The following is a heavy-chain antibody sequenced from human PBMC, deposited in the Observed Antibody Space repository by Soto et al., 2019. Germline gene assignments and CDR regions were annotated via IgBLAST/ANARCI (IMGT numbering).Heavy chain of an antibody. Sequence: EVQLLESGGGLLQPGGSLRLSCAASGFTFGGYAMNWVRQAPGKGLEWVSGISVGGDTTFYTDSVKGRFTISRDNSGNTLYLQMNSLSAQDTAVYFSGRKSHGAVTVTANWYFNLWGRGTLVTVSS. D-gene: IGHD2-21*02. J-gene: IGHJ2*01. CDR1: GFTFGGYA. V-gene: IGHV3-23*01. CDR2: ISVGGDTT. CDR3: GRKSHGAVTVTANWYFNL.